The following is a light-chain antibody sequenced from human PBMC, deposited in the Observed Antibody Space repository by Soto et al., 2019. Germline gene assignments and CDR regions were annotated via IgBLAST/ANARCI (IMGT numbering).Light chain of an antibody. J-gene: IGKJ5*01. CDR1: QSVDNC. CDR3: EQCSNWPPIA. Sequence: EIVLTQSPATLSLSPGERATLSCRASQSVDNCLAWYQQKPGQAPRLLIYDASDRAPGIPARCSGSGSGTDFSRTISNLDPEGFAVDYGEQCSNWPPIAFGQGTRLEMK. V-gene: IGKV3-11*01. CDR2: DAS.